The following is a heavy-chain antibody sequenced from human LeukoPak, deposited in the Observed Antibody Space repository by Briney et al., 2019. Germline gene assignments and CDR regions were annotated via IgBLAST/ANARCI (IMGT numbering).Heavy chain of an antibody. D-gene: IGHD2-8*01. Sequence: PGGSLRLSCAASGFTFSSYGTHGVRQAPGKGLEWVAVIWYDGSSKYYADSVKGRFTISRDNSKSTLYLQMSSLRAEDTAVYYCARVVRPKALNSWGQGTLVTVSS. V-gene: IGHV3-33*01. CDR3: ARVVRPKALNS. CDR2: IWYDGSSK. CDR1: GFTFSSYG. J-gene: IGHJ5*02.